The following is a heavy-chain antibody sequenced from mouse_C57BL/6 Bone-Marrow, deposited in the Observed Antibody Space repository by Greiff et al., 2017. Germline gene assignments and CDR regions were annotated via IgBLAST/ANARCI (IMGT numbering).Heavy chain of an antibody. V-gene: IGHV14-2*01. CDR2: IDPEDGET. D-gene: IGHD1-1*01. J-gene: IGHJ3*01. Sequence: EVKLEESGAELVKPGASVKLSCTASGFNIKDYYMHWVKQRTEQGLEWIGRIDPEDGETKYAPKFPGKATITADTSSNTAYLQLSSLTSEDTAVYYCARDGSSYQFAYWGQGTLVTVSA. CDR1: GFNIKDYY. CDR3: ARDGSSYQFAY.